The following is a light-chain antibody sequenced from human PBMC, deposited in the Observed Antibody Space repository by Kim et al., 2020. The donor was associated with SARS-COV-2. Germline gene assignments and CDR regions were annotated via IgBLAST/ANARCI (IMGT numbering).Light chain of an antibody. Sequence: SYELTQPPSVSVSPGQTASITCSGDKLGDKYACWYQQKPGQSPVLVIYQDSKRPSGIPERFSGSISGNTNTATLTISGTQAMDEADYYCQAWDGSTVVFCGGTKLTVL. V-gene: IGLV3-1*01. CDR1: KLGDKY. CDR2: QDS. J-gene: IGLJ2*01. CDR3: QAWDGSTVV.